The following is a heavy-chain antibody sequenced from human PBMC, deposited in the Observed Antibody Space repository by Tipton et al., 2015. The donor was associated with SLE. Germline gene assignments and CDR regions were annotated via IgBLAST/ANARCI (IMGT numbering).Heavy chain of an antibody. CDR2: IFYSDIT. CDR3: ARHFTLPRVDGMDV. CDR1: GASINSNSHH. V-gene: IGHV4-39*01. Sequence: TLSLTCTVSGASINSNSHHWAWIRQPPGKGLEWIGNIFYSDITFYNPSLKSRVTMSVDTSNNQFSLKLTSLTAADTAVYYCARHFTLPRVDGMDVWGQGTTVTVSS. J-gene: IGHJ6*02.